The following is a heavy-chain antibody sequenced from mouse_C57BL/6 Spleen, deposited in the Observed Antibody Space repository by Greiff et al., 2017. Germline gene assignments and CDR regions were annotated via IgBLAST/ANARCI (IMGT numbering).Heavy chain of an antibody. CDR3: AGYSLSAWFAY. J-gene: IGHJ3*01. CDR1: GYTFTSYW. Sequence: VKLQQPGAELVKPGASVKLSCKASGYTFTSYWMQWVKQRPGQGLEWIGEIDPSDSYTNYNQKFKGKATLTVDTSSSTAYMQLSSLTSEDSAVYYCAGYSLSAWFAYWGQGTLVTVSA. V-gene: IGHV1-50*01. CDR2: IDPSDSYT. D-gene: IGHD6-2*01.